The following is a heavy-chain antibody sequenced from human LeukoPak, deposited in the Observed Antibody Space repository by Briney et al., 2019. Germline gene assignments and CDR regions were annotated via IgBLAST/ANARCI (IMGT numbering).Heavy chain of an antibody. CDR2: LYNAGST. D-gene: IGHD6-19*01. CDR1: GFTVSNKY. CDR3: ARGGSGFVDY. Sequence: GGSLRLSCVASGFTVSNKYMSWVRQAPGKGLEWVSVLYNAGSTYYADSVKGRFTISRDNSKNTLYLQMYSLRAEDTAVYYCARGGSGFVDYWGQGTLVTVSS. V-gene: IGHV3-53*01. J-gene: IGHJ4*02.